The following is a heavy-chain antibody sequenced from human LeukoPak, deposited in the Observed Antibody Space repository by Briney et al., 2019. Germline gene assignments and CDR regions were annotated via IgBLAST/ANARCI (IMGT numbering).Heavy chain of an antibody. CDR3: ARDDLKILFRAAAGSVDY. V-gene: IGHV3-33*01. Sequence: GSLRLSCAASGFTFSSYGMHWVRQAPGKGLEWVAVIWYDGSNKYYADSVKGRFTISRDNSKNTLYLQMNSLRAEDTAVYYCARDDLKILFRAAAGSVDYWGQETLVTVSS. D-gene: IGHD6-13*01. CDR1: GFTFSSYG. J-gene: IGHJ4*02. CDR2: IWYDGSNK.